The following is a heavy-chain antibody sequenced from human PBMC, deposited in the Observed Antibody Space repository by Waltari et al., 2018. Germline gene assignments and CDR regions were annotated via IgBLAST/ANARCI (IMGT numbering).Heavy chain of an antibody. Sequence: EVQLVESGGGLVKPGGSLRLSCAASGFTFSSYSMNWVRQAPGKGLDWVSSISSSSSYIYYADSVKGRFTITRDNAKNSLYLQMNSLRAEDTAVYYCARDSCGGDCYNDYYGMDVWGQGTTVTVSS. CDR3: ARDSCGGDCYNDYYGMDV. CDR2: ISSSSSYI. CDR1: GFTFSSYS. J-gene: IGHJ6*02. D-gene: IGHD2-21*01. V-gene: IGHV3-21*01.